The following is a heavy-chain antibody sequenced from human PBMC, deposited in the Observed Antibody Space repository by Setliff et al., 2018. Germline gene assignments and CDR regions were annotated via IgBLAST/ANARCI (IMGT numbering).Heavy chain of an antibody. V-gene: IGHV2-5*01. Sequence: SGPTLVNPTQTLTLTCTFSGFSLSSSGVGVGWIRQPPGKALEWLALINWNGDKRYSPSLRTRLTITKDTSENQVVLAMTNMDPVDTATYYCAHTKQQQWLVPFFFDFWGQGTPVTVSS. J-gene: IGHJ4*02. D-gene: IGHD6-19*01. CDR1: GFSLSSSGVG. CDR2: INWNGDK. CDR3: AHTKQQQWLVPFFFDF.